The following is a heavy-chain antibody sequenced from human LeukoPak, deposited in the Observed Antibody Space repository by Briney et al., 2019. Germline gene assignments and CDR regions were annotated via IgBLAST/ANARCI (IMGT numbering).Heavy chain of an antibody. Sequence: PGGSLRLSCAASGFTFSSNAMSWVRQAPGKGLEWVSAISGSGDSTYYADSVKGRFTISRDNSKNTLYLQMNSLRAEDTAAYYCAKGVWRAFDIWGQGTMVTVSS. V-gene: IGHV3-23*01. CDR1: GFTFSSNA. CDR3: AKGVWRAFDI. J-gene: IGHJ3*02. CDR2: ISGSGDST.